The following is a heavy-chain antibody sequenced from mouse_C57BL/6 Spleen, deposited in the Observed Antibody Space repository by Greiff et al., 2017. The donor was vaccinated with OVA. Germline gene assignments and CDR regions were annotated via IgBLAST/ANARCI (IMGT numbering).Heavy chain of an antibody. V-gene: IGHV1-52*01. CDR2: IDPSDSET. Sequence: VQLQQPGAELVRPGSSVKLSCKASGYTFTSYWMHWVKQRPIQGLEWIGNIDPSDSETHYNQKFKDKATLTVDKSSSTAYMQLSSRTSEDSAVYYCAGGSSYGFAYWGQGTLVTVSA. D-gene: IGHD1-1*01. J-gene: IGHJ3*01. CDR3: AGGSSYGFAY. CDR1: GYTFTSYW.